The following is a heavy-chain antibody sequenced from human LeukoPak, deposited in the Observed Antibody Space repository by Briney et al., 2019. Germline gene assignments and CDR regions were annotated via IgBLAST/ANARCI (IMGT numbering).Heavy chain of an antibody. D-gene: IGHD2-15*01. Sequence: SVKVSCKASGGTFSSYAISWVRQAPGQGLEWMGGIIPLFGTADYAQKFQGRVTITTDESTSTAYLELSSLRSEDTAVYYCASHVRQSVYFSGGSCSHNWFDPWGKEPWSPSPQ. V-gene: IGHV1-69*05. J-gene: IGHJ5*01. CDR1: GGTFSSYA. CDR2: IIPLFGTA. CDR3: ASHVRQSVYFSGGSCSHNWFDP.